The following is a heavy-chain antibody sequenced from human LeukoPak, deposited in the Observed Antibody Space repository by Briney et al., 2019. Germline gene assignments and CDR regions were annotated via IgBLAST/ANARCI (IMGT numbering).Heavy chain of an antibody. Sequence: SETLSLTCTVSGSSISSGGYYWGWIRQPPGRGLEWIGSIYYSGSTYYNPSLKSRVTISVDTSKNQFSLKLSSVTAADTAVYYCASPGGGPTDYWGQGTLVTVSS. J-gene: IGHJ4*02. D-gene: IGHD3-16*01. V-gene: IGHV4-39*01. CDR3: ASPGGGPTDY. CDR2: IYYSGST. CDR1: GSSISSGGYY.